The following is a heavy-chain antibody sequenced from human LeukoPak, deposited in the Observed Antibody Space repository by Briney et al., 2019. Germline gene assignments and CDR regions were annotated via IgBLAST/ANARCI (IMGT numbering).Heavy chain of an antibody. CDR2: IYYSGST. Sequence: SETLSLTCNVSGDSISGYYWSWFRQPPGKGREWIGDIYYSGSTNYNPSLKSRVTISVDTAKNQFSLQLNSVTAADTAVYYCARDYYYGSGSYYNWFDPWGQGTLVTVSS. J-gene: IGHJ5*02. CDR1: GDSISGYY. V-gene: IGHV4-59*01. CDR3: ARDYYYGSGSYYNWFDP. D-gene: IGHD3-10*01.